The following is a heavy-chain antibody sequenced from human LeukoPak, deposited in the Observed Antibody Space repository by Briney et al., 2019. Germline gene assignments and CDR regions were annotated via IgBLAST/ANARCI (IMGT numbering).Heavy chain of an antibody. Sequence: SSQTLSLTCTVSGGSISSGSYYWSWIRQPAGKGLEWIVRIYTSGSTNYNPSLKSRVTISVDTSRNQFSLKLSSVTAADTAVYYCARGPQLYCSSTSCYHVYYGMDVWGQGTTVTVSS. V-gene: IGHV4-61*02. D-gene: IGHD2-2*01. CDR1: GGSISSGSYY. J-gene: IGHJ6*02. CDR2: IYTSGST. CDR3: ARGPQLYCSSTSCYHVYYGMDV.